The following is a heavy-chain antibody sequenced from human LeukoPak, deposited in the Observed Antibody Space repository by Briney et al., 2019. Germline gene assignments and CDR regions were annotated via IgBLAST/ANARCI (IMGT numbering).Heavy chain of an antibody. CDR1: GFTFDDYA. J-gene: IGHJ6*03. V-gene: IGHV3-9*03. CDR2: ISWNSGSI. CDR3: SRATILWDPLKLEYYYYMDV. Sequence: PGGSLRLSCAASGFTFDDYAMHWVRQAPGKGLEWVSGISWNSGSIGYADSVKGRFTISRDNAKNSLYLQMNSLRAEDMALYYCSRATILWDPLKLEYYYYMDVWGKGTTVTVSS. D-gene: IGHD1-26*01.